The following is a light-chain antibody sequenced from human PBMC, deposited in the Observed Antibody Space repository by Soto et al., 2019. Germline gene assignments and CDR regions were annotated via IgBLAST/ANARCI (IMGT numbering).Light chain of an antibody. J-gene: IGLJ2*01. CDR2: GNS. CDR1: SSNIGAGYD. V-gene: IGLV1-40*01. Sequence: QSVLTQPPSVSGAPGQRVTISCTGSSSNIGAGYDVHWYQHLPGTAPKLLIYGNSNRPSGVPDRFSGSKSGTSASLAITGLQAEDEADYYCQSYDSSLRVVFGGGTKLTVL. CDR3: QSYDSSLRVV.